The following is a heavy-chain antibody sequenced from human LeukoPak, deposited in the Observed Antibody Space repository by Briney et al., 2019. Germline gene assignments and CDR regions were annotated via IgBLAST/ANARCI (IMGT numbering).Heavy chain of an antibody. V-gene: IGHV3-30*04. J-gene: IGHJ4*02. Sequence: GGSLRLSCAASGFTFSSYAMHWVRQAPGKGLEWVAVISYDGSNKYYADSVKGRFTISRDNSKNTLYLQMNSLRAEDTAVYYCARANYGPLDYWGQGTLVTVSS. D-gene: IGHD4-17*01. CDR2: ISYDGSNK. CDR1: GFTFSSYA. CDR3: ARANYGPLDY.